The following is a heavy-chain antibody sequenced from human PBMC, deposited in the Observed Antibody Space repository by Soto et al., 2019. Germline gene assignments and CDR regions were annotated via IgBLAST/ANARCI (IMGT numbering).Heavy chain of an antibody. J-gene: IGHJ4*02. CDR3: ARDPGGHYCTSTSCLYFFDH. D-gene: IGHD2-2*01. Sequence: EVQLLESGGALVQPGGSLRLCCAASGFTFSNHAMNWVRQAPGKGLEWVSTLSESGRTDYAASVKGRFNISIDNSKNTLYLKMNSLRAEDTAVYYCARDPGGHYCTSTSCLYFFDHWGQGTLVIVSS. CDR1: GFTFSNHA. CDR2: LSESGRT. V-gene: IGHV3-23*01.